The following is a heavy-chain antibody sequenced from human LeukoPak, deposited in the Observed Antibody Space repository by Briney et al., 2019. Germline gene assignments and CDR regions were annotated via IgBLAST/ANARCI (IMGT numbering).Heavy chain of an antibody. V-gene: IGHV1-2*06. J-gene: IGHJ4*02. CDR1: GYTFTGYY. D-gene: IGHD3-22*01. CDR3: ARDHGYYDSSGYFDY. CDR2: INPNSGGT. Sequence: VASVKVSCKASGYTFTGYYMHWVRQAPGQGLEWMGRINPNSGGTNYAQKLQGRVTMTTDTSTSTAYMELRSLRSDDTAVYYCARDHGYYDSSGYFDYWGQGTLVTVSS.